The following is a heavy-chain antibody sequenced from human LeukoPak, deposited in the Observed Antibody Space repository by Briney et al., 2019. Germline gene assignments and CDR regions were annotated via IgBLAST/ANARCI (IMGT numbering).Heavy chain of an antibody. V-gene: IGHV3-7*01. J-gene: IGHJ4*02. CDR1: GFTFSTYW. Sequence: PWGSLRLSCAASGFTFSTYWMSWVRQAPGKGLEWVANINQDGSEKYYVDSVKGRFTISRDNAENSLHLQMNSLRAEDTAVYYCAGDPGDYWGQGTLVTVSS. CDR3: AGDPGDY. CDR2: INQDGSEK.